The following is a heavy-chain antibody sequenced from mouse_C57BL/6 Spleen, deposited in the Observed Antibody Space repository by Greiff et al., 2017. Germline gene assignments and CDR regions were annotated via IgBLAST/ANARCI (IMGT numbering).Heavy chain of an antibody. Sequence: QVHVKQSGAELVRPGTSVKMSCKASGYTFTNYWIGWAKQRPGHGLEWIGDIYPGGGYTNYNEKFKGKATLTADKSSSTAYMQFSSLTSEDSAIYYCARGLAGKGAYWYFDVWGTGTTVTVSS. J-gene: IGHJ1*03. CDR1: GYTFTNYW. D-gene: IGHD4-1*01. CDR2: IYPGGGYT. V-gene: IGHV1-63*01. CDR3: ARGLAGKGAYWYFDV.